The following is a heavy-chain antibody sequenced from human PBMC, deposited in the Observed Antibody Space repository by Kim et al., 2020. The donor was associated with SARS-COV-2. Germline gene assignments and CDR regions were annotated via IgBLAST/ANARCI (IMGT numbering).Heavy chain of an antibody. J-gene: IGHJ4*02. V-gene: IGHV6-1*01. D-gene: IGHD1-26*01. CDR3: AREEIVGADFDY. Sequence: DYAVSVKSRITSNTATSKNQFSLQLNSVPPEDTAVYYCAREEIVGADFDYWGQGTLVTVSS.